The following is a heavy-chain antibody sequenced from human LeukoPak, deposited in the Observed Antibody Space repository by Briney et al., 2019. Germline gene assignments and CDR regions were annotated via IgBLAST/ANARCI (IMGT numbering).Heavy chain of an antibody. D-gene: IGHD3-3*01. CDR2: IYTSGST. Sequence: SQTLSLTCTVSGGSISSGSYYWSWIRQPAGKGLEWIGRIYTSGSTNYNPSLKSRVTISVDTSKNQFSLKLSSVTAADTAVYYCARDDPYYDFWSGYPGGADYWGQGTLVTVSS. CDR1: GGSISSGSYY. V-gene: IGHV4-61*02. J-gene: IGHJ4*02. CDR3: ARDDPYYDFWSGYPGGADY.